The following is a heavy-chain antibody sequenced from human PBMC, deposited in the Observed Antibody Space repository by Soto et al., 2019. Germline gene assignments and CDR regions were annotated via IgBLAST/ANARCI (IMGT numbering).Heavy chain of an antibody. Sequence: GESLKISCKGSVYSFTSYWIGWVRQMPGKGLEWMGIIYPGDSDTRYSPSFQGQVTISADKSISTAYLQWSSLKASDTAMYYCARQGTSSVVGMDVWGQGTTVTVSS. CDR3: ARQGTSSVVGMDV. CDR2: IYPGDSDT. V-gene: IGHV5-51*01. J-gene: IGHJ6*02. D-gene: IGHD2-15*01. CDR1: VYSFTSYW.